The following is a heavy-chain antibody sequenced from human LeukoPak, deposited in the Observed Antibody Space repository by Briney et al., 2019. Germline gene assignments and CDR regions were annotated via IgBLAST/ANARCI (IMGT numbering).Heavy chain of an antibody. J-gene: IGHJ5*02. CDR2: INTNTGNP. CDR3: ARDLDAAATGFDP. V-gene: IGHV7-4-1*02. Sequence: GWINTNTGNPTYAHAFTGRFVFSLDTSVSTAYLQISSLKAEDTAVYYCARDLDAAATGFDPWGQGTLVTVSS. D-gene: IGHD2-15*01.